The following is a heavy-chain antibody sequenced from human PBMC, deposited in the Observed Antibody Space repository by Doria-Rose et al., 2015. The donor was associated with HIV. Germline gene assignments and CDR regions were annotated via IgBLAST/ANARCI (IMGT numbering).Heavy chain of an antibody. V-gene: IGHV2-26*01. CDR2: ILSDDER. Sequence: ESGPVLVKPTETLTLTCTVSGVSLSSPGMGVSWIRQPPGKALEWLANILSDDERHYKTSMKSRLTISRRTSKSQVVMTMTDMDPVDTATYYCARIKSSRWYHKYYFDFWGQGTLVIVSA. D-gene: IGHD6-13*01. CDR3: ARIKSSRWYHKYYFDF. CDR1: GVSLSSPGMG. J-gene: IGHJ4*02.